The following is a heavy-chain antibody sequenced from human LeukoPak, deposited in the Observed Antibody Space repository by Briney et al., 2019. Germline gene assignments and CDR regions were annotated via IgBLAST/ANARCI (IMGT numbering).Heavy chain of an antibody. D-gene: IGHD1-1*01. CDR1: GGSFSGYY. J-gene: IGHJ4*02. CDR3: ARGKLERLVRTFETIWVFDY. V-gene: IGHV4-34*01. Sequence: PSETLSLTCAVYGGSFSGYYWSWIRQPPGKGLEWIGEINHSGSTNYNPSLKSRVTISVDTSKNQFSLKLSSVTAADTAVYYCARGKLERLVRTFETIWVFDYWGQGTLVTVSS. CDR2: INHSGST.